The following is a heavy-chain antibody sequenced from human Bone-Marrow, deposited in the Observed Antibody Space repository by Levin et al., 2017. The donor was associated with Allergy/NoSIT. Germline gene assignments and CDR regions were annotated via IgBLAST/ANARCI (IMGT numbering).Heavy chain of an antibody. CDR1: GYTFTSYA. J-gene: IGHJ5*02. CDR2: INAGNGNT. CDR3: ARQFCSSTSGYAWFDP. Sequence: GASVKVSCKASGYTFTSYAMHWVRQAPGQRLEWMGWINAGNGNTKYSQKFQGRVTITRDTSASTAYMELSSLRSEDTAVYYCARQFCSSTSGYAWFDPWGQGTLVTVSS. V-gene: IGHV1-3*01. D-gene: IGHD2-2*01.